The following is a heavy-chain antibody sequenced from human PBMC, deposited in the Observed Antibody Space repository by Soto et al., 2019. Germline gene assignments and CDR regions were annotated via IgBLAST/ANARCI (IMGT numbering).Heavy chain of an antibody. V-gene: IGHV3-48*03. CDR2: ISSTASVI. Sequence: GGSLRLSCVASGFMFSIYEMNWVRQAPGKGLEWLSYISSTASVIYYADSVRGRFTISRDNAKNSVYLQMDSLRADDTAVYHCMRGREMSTIGPWGQGTLVTVSS. CDR1: GFMFSIYE. CDR3: MRGREMSTIGP. J-gene: IGHJ1*01.